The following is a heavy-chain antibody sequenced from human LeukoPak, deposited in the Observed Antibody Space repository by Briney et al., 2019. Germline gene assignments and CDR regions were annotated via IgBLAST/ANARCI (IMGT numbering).Heavy chain of an antibody. CDR3: ARTIRIVGAPKGFDY. CDR1: GFTFSSYW. Sequence: GGSLRLSCAASGFTFSSYWMSWVRQAPGKGLEWVANIKQDGSEKYYVDSVKGRFTISRDNAKNSLYLQMNSLRAEDTAVYYCARTIRIVGAPKGFDYWGQGTLVTVSS. J-gene: IGHJ4*02. V-gene: IGHV3-7*01. D-gene: IGHD1-26*01. CDR2: IKQDGSEK.